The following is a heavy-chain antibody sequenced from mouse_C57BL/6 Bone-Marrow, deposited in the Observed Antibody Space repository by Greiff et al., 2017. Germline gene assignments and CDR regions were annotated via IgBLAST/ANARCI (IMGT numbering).Heavy chain of an antibody. CDR1: GYAFSSYW. J-gene: IGHJ4*01. Sequence: VQLQQSGAELVKPGASVKISCKASGYAFSSYWMNWVKQRPGKGLEWIGQIYPGDGDTNYNGKFKGKATLTADTYSSTAYMQLSSLTSEDSAVYFCARLLLRPYYYAMDYWGQGTSVTVSS. D-gene: IGHD1-1*01. CDR3: ARLLLRPYYYAMDY. CDR2: IYPGDGDT. V-gene: IGHV1-80*01.